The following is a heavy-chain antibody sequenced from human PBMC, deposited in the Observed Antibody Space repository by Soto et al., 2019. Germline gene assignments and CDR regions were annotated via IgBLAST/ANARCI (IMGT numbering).Heavy chain of an antibody. V-gene: IGHV3-23*01. CDR3: ARVDTAMVFDY. CDR2: ISGSGDST. D-gene: IGHD5-18*01. Sequence: EVQLLESGGGLVQPGGSLRLSCAASGFTFSSYAMSWVRQAPGKGLEWVSVISGSGDSTYYADSVKGRFTISRDNSKITLYLQMNSLRAEDTAVYYCARVDTAMVFDYWGQGTLVTVSS. CDR1: GFTFSSYA. J-gene: IGHJ4*02.